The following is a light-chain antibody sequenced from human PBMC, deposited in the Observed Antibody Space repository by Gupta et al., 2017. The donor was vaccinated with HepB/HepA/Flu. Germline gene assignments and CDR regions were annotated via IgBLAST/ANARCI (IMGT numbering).Light chain of an antibody. CDR1: QSVSSY. CDR3: QQSSNWTW. Sequence: EIVLTQSPATLSLSPGERATLSCRASQSVSSYLAWYQQKPGQAPRLLIYDASNRATGIPARLSGSGSGTDFTLTISSLEPEDFAVYYCQQSSNWTWLGKGTKVEIK. V-gene: IGKV3-11*01. J-gene: IGKJ1*01. CDR2: DAS.